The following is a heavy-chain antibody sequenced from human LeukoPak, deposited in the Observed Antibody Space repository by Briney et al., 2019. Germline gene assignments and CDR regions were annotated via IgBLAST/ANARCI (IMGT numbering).Heavy chain of an antibody. Sequence: GGSLRLSCAASGFTFSGSAMHWVRQASGKGLEWVGRIRSKANSYATAYAASVKGRFAISRDDSKNTAYLQMNSLKTEDTAVYYCTNTYYYDSSGYYIFDYWGQGTLVTVSS. J-gene: IGHJ4*02. CDR2: IRSKANSYAT. V-gene: IGHV3-73*01. CDR1: GFTFSGSA. CDR3: TNTYYYDSSGYYIFDY. D-gene: IGHD3-22*01.